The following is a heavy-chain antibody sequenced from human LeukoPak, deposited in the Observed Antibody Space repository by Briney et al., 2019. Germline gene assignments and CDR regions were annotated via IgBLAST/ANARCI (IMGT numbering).Heavy chain of an antibody. V-gene: IGHV1-2*02. CDR3: ARDYGAYAGDFDY. CDR1: GYTFTGYY. Sequence: ASVKVSCKASGYTFTGYYMHWVRQAPGQGLEWMGWINPNSGGTNYAQKFQGRVTMTRDTSISTAYMELSRLRSDDTAVYYCARDYGAYAGDFDYWGQGTLVTVSS. CDR2: INPNSGGT. J-gene: IGHJ4*02. D-gene: IGHD4-17*01.